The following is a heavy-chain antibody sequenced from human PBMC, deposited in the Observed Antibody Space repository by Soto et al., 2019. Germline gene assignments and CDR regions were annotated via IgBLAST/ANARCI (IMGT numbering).Heavy chain of an antibody. CDR2: LDQSGGT. J-gene: IGHJ6*02. V-gene: IGHV4-34*01. CDR1: GDSLRGQS. CDR3: AREDSYGWSGERLDV. Sequence: PSETLSLTCAVVGDSLRGQSWNWIRQSPGKGLEWIGELDQSGGTNYNPSLKSRAIISDDTSKNHFSLTLTSVTAADTTVYYCAREDSYGWSGERLDVWGQGTTVTVSS. D-gene: IGHD6-19*01.